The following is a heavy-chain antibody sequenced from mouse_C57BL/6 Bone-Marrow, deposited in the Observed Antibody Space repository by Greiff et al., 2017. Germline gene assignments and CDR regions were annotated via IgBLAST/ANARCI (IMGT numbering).Heavy chain of an antibody. D-gene: IGHD1-1*01. CDR2: IDPSDSYT. CDR1: GYTFTSYW. CDR3: ASLSDYYGSRGYYFDY. V-gene: IGHV1-59*01. Sequence: VQLQQPGAELVRPGTSVKLSCKASGYTFTSYWMHWVKQRPGQGLEWIGVIDPSDSYTNYNQKFKGKATLTVDTSSSTAYMQLSILTSEDSAVYYCASLSDYYGSRGYYFDYWGQGTTLTVSS. J-gene: IGHJ2*01.